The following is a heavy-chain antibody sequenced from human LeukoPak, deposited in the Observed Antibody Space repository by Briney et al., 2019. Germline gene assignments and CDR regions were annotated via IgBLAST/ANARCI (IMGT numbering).Heavy chain of an antibody. Sequence: ASVKVSCKASVGTFSSYAISWVRHAPGQGLEWMGRIIPILGIANYAQKFQGRVTITADKSTSTAYMELSSLRSEGTAVYYCARDRGVPYYYDSSGLIDYWGQGTLVTVSS. CDR2: IIPILGIA. CDR1: VGTFSSYA. V-gene: IGHV1-69*04. J-gene: IGHJ4*02. CDR3: ARDRGVPYYYDSSGLIDY. D-gene: IGHD3-22*01.